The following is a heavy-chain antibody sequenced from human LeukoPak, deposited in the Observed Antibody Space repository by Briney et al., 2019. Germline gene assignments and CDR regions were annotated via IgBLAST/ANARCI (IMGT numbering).Heavy chain of an antibody. CDR1: GGSISSDDYY. D-gene: IGHD2-2*02. Sequence: SETLSLTCTVSGGSISSDDYYWSWIRQPPEKGLEWIGYIYYSGSTHYNASLRSRITISVDTSKNQFSLKLSSVTAADTAVYFCARGTRYCTNTSCYKTAMDVWGQGTTVTVSS. V-gene: IGHV4-30-4*01. J-gene: IGHJ6*02. CDR3: ARGTRYCTNTSCYKTAMDV. CDR2: IYYSGST.